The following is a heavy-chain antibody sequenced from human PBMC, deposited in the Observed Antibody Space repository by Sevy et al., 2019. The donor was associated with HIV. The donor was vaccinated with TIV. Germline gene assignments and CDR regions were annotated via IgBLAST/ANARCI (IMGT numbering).Heavy chain of an antibody. V-gene: IGHV4-61*01. J-gene: IGHJ5*02. CDR1: GGSVSSGSYY. CDR3: ARENSYYDFWSGYYNPRPGWFDP. D-gene: IGHD3-3*01. Sequence: SETLSLTCTVSGGSVSSGSYYWSWIRQPPGKGLEWIGYIYYSGSTNYNPSLKSRVTISVDTSKNQFSLRLSSVTVADTAVYYCARENSYYDFWSGYYNPRPGWFDPWGQGTLVTVSS. CDR2: IYYSGST.